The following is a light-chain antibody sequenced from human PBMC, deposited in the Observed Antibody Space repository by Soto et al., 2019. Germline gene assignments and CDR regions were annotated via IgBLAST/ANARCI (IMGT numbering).Light chain of an antibody. CDR2: DAS. CDR1: QYVSTN. Sequence: EIVMTQSPATLSLSPGERATLSCRASQYVSTNLAWYQQKPGQAPRLLISDASTRATGIPARFSGSGSGTEFTLIISSLQSEDFAVYYCQQYTDWPLLTFGGGTKVEIK. V-gene: IGKV3-15*01. J-gene: IGKJ4*01. CDR3: QQYTDWPLLT.